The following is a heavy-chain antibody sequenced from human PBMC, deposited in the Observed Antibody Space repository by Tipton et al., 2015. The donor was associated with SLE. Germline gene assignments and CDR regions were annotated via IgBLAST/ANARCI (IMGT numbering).Heavy chain of an antibody. CDR3: ATPYYYDTSGFPAFDI. V-gene: IGHV3-7*01. CDR2: TRQDGSEK. J-gene: IGHJ3*02. D-gene: IGHD3-22*01. Sequence: SLRLSCAASGFTFSSYWMTWVRQAPGKGLEWVANTRQDGSEKYYVDSVKGRFTISRDNAKNSLYLHMNSLRVEDTAVYYCATPYYYDTSGFPAFDIWGQGTMVTVSS. CDR1: GFTFSSYW.